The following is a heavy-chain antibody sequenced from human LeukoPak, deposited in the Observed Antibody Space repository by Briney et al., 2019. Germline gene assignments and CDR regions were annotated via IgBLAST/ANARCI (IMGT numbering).Heavy chain of an antibody. CDR3: ARHETGPYFDY. J-gene: IGHJ4*02. CDR1: GYTLTNNW. V-gene: IGHV5-51*01. CDR2: IYPGYSDA. Sequence: GESLKISCKISGYTLTNNWIGWVRQVPGKGLEWMGLIYPGYSDAKYSPSFQGQVTLSVDASISTAYLQWSSLKASDTAMYYCARHETGPYFDYWGQGTLVTVSS. D-gene: IGHD1-1*01.